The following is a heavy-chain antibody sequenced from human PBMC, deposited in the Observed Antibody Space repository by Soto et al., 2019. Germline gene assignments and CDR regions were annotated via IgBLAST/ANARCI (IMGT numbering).Heavy chain of an antibody. CDR3: AKVFSGVNDFWSGYHTALYYYYYYMDV. Sequence: GGSLRLSCAASGFTFSSYGMHWVRQAPGKGLEWVAVISYDGSNKYYADSVKGRFTISRDNSKNTLYLQMNSLRAEDTAVYYCAKVFSGVNDFWSGYHTALYYYYYYMDVWGKGTTVTVSS. D-gene: IGHD3-3*01. CDR2: ISYDGSNK. J-gene: IGHJ6*03. CDR1: GFTFSSYG. V-gene: IGHV3-30*18.